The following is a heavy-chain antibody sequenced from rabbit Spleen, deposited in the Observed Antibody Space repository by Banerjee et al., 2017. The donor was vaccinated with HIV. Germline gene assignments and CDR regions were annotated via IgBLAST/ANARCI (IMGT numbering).Heavy chain of an antibody. CDR1: GFSFSSSDY. CDR2: IAGSSSGFT. J-gene: IGHJ4*01. CDR3: ARTVGYPGIYYFNL. Sequence: QEQLEESGGGLVKPEGSLTLTCTASGFSFSSSDYMCWVRQAPGKGLEWISCIAGSSSGFTYSATWAKGRFTCSKTSSTTVTLQMTSLTVADTATYFCARTVGYPGIYYFNLWGPGTLVTVS. V-gene: IGHV1S45*01. D-gene: IGHD7-1*01.